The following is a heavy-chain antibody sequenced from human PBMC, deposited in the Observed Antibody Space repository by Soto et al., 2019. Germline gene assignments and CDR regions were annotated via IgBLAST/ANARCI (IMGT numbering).Heavy chain of an antibody. D-gene: IGHD4-17*01. CDR2: ISYDGSNK. J-gene: IGHJ4*02. CDR1: GFTFSSYG. V-gene: IGHV3-30*18. CDR3: AKSYGDYMFFFDY. Sequence: GGSLRLSCAASGFTFSSYGMHWVRQAPGKGLEWVAVISYDGSNKYYADSVKGRFTISRDNSKNTLYLQMNSLRAEDTAVYYCAKSYGDYMFFFDYWGQGTLVTVSS.